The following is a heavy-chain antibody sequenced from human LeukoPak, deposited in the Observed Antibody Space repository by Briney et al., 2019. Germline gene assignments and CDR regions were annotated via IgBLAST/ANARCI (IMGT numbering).Heavy chain of an antibody. J-gene: IGHJ6*03. Sequence: ASVKVSCKASGYTFTGYYMHWVRQAPGQGLEWMGWINPNSGGTNYAQKFQGRVTMTRDTSISTAYMELSRLRSDDTAGYYCARPATTIFGVVSPYMDVWGKGTTVTVSS. D-gene: IGHD3-3*01. CDR2: INPNSGGT. CDR3: ARPATTIFGVVSPYMDV. V-gene: IGHV1-2*02. CDR1: GYTFTGYY.